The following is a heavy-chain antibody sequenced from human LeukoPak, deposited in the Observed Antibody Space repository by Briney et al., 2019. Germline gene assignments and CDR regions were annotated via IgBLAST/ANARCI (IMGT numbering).Heavy chain of an antibody. V-gene: IGHV1-46*01. Sequence: ASVKVSCKASGDTFSSYYMHWVRQAPGQGLEWMGIINPSGGSISYAQKFQGRVTMTRDMSTSTAYMELSSLRSEDTGVYYCARARFPYYRLSGADSYFMDVWGKGTTVTVSS. J-gene: IGHJ6*03. CDR1: GDTFSSYY. CDR2: INPSGGSI. CDR3: ARARFPYYRLSGADSYFMDV. D-gene: IGHD3-10*01.